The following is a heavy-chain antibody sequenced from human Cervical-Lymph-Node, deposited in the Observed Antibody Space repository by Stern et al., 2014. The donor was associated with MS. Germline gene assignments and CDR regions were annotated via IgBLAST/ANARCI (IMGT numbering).Heavy chain of an antibody. CDR1: GFTFSRYA. J-gene: IGHJ4*02. V-gene: IGHV3-33*01. Sequence: QVQLVESGGGVVQPGRSLRLSCAASGFTFSRYAMHWVRQAPGKGLEWVAVIWYDGSDKYYADSVKGRFTISRDNSKNTLYLQMNSLRVEDTAVYSCASEGDPTLTPRHANFDYWGQGTLFTVSS. CDR2: IWYDGSDK. CDR3: ASEGDPTLTPRHANFDY. D-gene: IGHD3-9*01.